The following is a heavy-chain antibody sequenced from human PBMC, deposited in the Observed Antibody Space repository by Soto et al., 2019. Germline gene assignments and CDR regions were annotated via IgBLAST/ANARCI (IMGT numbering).Heavy chain of an antibody. Sequence: QVQLVQSGAELKKPGSSVKVSCSASGVTFSSYAFTWVRQAPGQGLEWMGNIIPVFRTSNYAQGFQGRLTICAEESTNPIYMELSSLRSEDTAVYFCAKDGSWDGGGGESWGQGTLVIVSS. CDR3: AKDGSWDGGGGES. V-gene: IGHV1-69*18. D-gene: IGHD3-16*01. CDR2: IIPVFRTS. CDR1: GVTFSSYA. J-gene: IGHJ4*02.